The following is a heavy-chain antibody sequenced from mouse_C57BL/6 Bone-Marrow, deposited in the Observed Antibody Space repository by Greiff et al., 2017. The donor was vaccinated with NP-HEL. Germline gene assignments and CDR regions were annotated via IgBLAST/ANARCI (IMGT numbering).Heavy chain of an antibody. CDR1: GYSITSGYY. Sequence: EVKLMEAGPGLVKPSQSLSLTCSVTGYSITSGYYWNWIRQFPGNKLEWMGYISYDGSNNYNPSLKNRISITRDTSKNQFFLKLNSVTTEDTATYYCARTPYPYYAMDYWGQGTSVTVSS. V-gene: IGHV3-6*01. CDR3: ARTPYPYYAMDY. CDR2: ISYDGSN. D-gene: IGHD2-10*01. J-gene: IGHJ4*01.